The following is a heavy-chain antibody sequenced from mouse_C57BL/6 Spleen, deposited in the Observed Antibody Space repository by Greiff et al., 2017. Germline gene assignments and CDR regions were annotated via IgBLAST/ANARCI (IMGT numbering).Heavy chain of an antibody. V-gene: IGHV1-15*01. Sequence: VQLQQSGAELVRPGASVTLSCKASGYTFTDYEMHWVKQTPVHGLEWIGAIDPETGGTAYNQKFKGKAILTADKSSSTAYMELRSLTSEDSAVYYCTSGDGYYEAYWGQWTLVTVSA. CDR3: TSGDGYYEAY. CDR1: GYTFTDYE. D-gene: IGHD2-3*01. J-gene: IGHJ3*01. CDR2: IDPETGGT.